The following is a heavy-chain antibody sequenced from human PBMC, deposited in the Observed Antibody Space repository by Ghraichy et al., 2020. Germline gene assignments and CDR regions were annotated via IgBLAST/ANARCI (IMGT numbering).Heavy chain of an antibody. CDR1: GFTFTGYP. V-gene: IGHV3-23*01. CDR3: AKGRLSRRRPFDS. Sequence: GGSLRLSCTASGFTFTGYPMSWVRQAPGKGLEWVSGINGAGDSAYYADSVEGRFSISRDSSKHTLYLQMDSLRPEDTARYYCAKGRLSRRRPFDSWGQGTLVVVSS. J-gene: IGHJ4*02. CDR2: INGAGDSA. D-gene: IGHD4/OR15-4a*01.